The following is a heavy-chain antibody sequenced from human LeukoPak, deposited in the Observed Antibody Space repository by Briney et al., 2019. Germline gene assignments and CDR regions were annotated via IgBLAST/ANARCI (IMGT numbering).Heavy chain of an antibody. CDR1: GYTFTGYY. CDR3: ARDRVYSYGSYFDY. D-gene: IGHD5-18*01. Sequence: ASVKVSCKASGYTFTGYYMHWVRQAPGQGLEWMGWINPNSGGTNYAQKFQGRVTMTRDTSISTAYMELSSLRSEDTAVYYCARDRVYSYGSYFDYWGQGTLVTVSS. CDR2: INPNSGGT. V-gene: IGHV1-2*02. J-gene: IGHJ4*02.